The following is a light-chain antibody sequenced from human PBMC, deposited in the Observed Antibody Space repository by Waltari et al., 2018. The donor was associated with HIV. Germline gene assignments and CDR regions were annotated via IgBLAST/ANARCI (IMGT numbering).Light chain of an antibody. CDR3: CSYAGSYTHVV. CDR2: EVS. J-gene: IGLJ2*01. V-gene: IGLV2-11*01. CDR1: SSDVGGYNY. Sequence: QSALTQPRSVSGSPGQSVTISCTGTSSDVGGYNYVSWYQQQPGKAPKLMIYEVSKRPSGVPYRFSGSKSVNTASLTISGLQAEDEADYYCCSYAGSYTHVVFGGGTKLTVL.